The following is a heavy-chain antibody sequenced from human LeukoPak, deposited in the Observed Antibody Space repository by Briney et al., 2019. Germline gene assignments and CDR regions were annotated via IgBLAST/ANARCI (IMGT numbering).Heavy chain of an antibody. CDR1: GFTFSSYA. D-gene: IGHD3-3*02. V-gene: IGHV3-21*01. CDR2: ISSSSNYI. CDR3: ARVRDSIFGVVSHEINY. Sequence: GGSLRLSCAASGFTFSSYAMSWVRQAPGKGLEWVSSISSSSNYIYYADSVKGRFTISRDNAKNSLYLQMNSLRAEDTAVYYCARVRDSIFGVVSHEINYRGQGTLVTVSS. J-gene: IGHJ4*02.